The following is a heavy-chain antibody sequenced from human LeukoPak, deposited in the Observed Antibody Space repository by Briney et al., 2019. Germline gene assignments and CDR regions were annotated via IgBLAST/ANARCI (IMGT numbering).Heavy chain of an antibody. D-gene: IGHD3-10*01. J-gene: IGHJ3*02. CDR3: ARWGVGSGSYYFAAFDI. Sequence: GASVKVSCKASGYTFTSYDINWVRQATGQGLEWMGWMNPNSGNTGYAQKFQGRVTMTRNTSISTAYMELSSLRSEDTAVYYCARWGVGSGSYYFAAFDIWGQGTMVTVSS. V-gene: IGHV1-8*01. CDR2: MNPNSGNT. CDR1: GYTFTSYD.